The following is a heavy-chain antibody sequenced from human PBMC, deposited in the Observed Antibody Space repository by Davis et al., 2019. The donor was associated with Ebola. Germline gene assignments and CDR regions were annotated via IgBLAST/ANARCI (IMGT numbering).Heavy chain of an antibody. CDR1: DGSISSHY. D-gene: IGHD3-10*01. CDR2: IYYTGSA. V-gene: IGHV4-59*11. CDR3: SERGGSV. Sequence: PSETLSLTCSFSDGSISSHYWNWIRQPPGKRLEWIGSIYYTGSAYYNSSLHSRVTISVDTSKNQFSLKLSSVTAADTAMYYCSERGGSVWGQGTLVTVSS. J-gene: IGHJ4*02.